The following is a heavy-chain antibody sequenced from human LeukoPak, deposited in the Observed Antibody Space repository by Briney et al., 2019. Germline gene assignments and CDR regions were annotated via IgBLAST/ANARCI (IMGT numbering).Heavy chain of an antibody. CDR1: GFTFSSYA. V-gene: IGHV3-23*01. Sequence: GGSLRLSRAASGFTFSSYAMSWVRQAPGKGLEWVSAISGSGGSTYYADSVKGRFTISRDNSKNTLYLQMNSLRAEDTAVYYCAKDRIVVVPAAMWSPPFDYWGQGTLVTVSS. D-gene: IGHD2-2*01. CDR3: AKDRIVVVPAAMWSPPFDY. CDR2: ISGSGGST. J-gene: IGHJ4*02.